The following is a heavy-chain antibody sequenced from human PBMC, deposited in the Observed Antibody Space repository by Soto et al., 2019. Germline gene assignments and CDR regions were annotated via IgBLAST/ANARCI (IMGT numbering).Heavy chain of an antibody. J-gene: IGHJ4*02. CDR2: IWYDGSNK. D-gene: IGHD3-22*01. CDR3: ARDGDYYDSSGYGPIDY. Sequence: GSLRLSCAASGFTFSSYGVHWVRQAPGKGLEWVAVIWYDGSNKYYADSVKGRFTISGDNSKNTLYLQMNSLRAEDTAVYYCARDGDYYDSSGYGPIDYWGQGTLVTVSS. CDR1: GFTFSSYG. V-gene: IGHV3-33*01.